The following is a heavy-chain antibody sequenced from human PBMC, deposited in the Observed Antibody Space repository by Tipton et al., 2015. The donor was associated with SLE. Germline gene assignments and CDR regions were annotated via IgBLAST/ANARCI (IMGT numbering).Heavy chain of an antibody. D-gene: IGHD1-1*01. CDR1: GGSISSSSYY. Sequence: LRLSCTVSGGSISSSSYYWGWIRQPPGKGLEWIGSIYYSGSTYYNPSLKSRVTISVDTSKNHFSLKLSSVTAADTAVYYCARHMTDDARGMDVWGQGTTVTVSS. V-gene: IGHV4-39*07. CDR3: ARHMTDDARGMDV. CDR2: IYYSGST. J-gene: IGHJ6*02.